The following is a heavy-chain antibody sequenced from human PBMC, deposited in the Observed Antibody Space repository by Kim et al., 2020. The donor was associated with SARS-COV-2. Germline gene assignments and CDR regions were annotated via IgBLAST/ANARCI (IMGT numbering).Heavy chain of an antibody. D-gene: IGHD2-2*01. Sequence: SVKVSCKSSGGTFSSYAISWVRQAPGQGLEWMGGIIPIFGTANYAQKFQCRVTIIADESTSTAYMELSSLRSEDTAVYYCPRDEGYCSSTSFYGFHERPYYGIDVWGQGNTLTVS. CDR3: PRDEGYCSSTSFYGFHERPYYGIDV. CDR2: IIPIFGTA. J-gene: IGHJ6*02. V-gene: IGHV1-69*13. CDR1: GGTFSSYA.